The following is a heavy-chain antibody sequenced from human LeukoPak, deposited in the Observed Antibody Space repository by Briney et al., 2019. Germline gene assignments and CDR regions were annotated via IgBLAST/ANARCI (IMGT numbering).Heavy chain of an antibody. Sequence: PGGSLRLSCAASGFTVSSNYMSWVRQAPGKGLEWVSVIYSGGSTYYADSVKGRFTISRDNSKNTLYLQMNSLRAEDTAVYYCARDRRSSRGYYFDYWGQGTLVTVSS. CDR1: GFTVSSNY. V-gene: IGHV3-53*01. J-gene: IGHJ4*02. CDR3: ARDRRSSRGYYFDY. CDR2: IYSGGST. D-gene: IGHD1-26*01.